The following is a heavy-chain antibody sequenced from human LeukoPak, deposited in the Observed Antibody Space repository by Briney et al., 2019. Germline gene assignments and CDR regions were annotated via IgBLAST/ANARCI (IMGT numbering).Heavy chain of an antibody. Sequence: ASVKVSCKASGGTFSSYTISWVRQAPGQGLEWMGRIIPILGIANYAQKFQGRVTITADKSTSTAYMELSSLRSEDTAVYYCARKYYYDSSGYYSDAFDIWGQGTMVTVSS. V-gene: IGHV1-69*02. J-gene: IGHJ3*02. CDR2: IIPILGIA. CDR1: GGTFSSYT. CDR3: ARKYYYDSSGYYSDAFDI. D-gene: IGHD3-22*01.